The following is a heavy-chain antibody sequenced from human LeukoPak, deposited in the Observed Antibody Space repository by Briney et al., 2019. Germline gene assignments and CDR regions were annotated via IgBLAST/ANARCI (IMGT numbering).Heavy chain of an antibody. CDR3: GGEVDFDY. CDR1: GGSISSSSYY. CDR2: IYYSGST. D-gene: IGHD3-16*01. Sequence: PTETLSLTCTVSGGSISSSSYYWGWIRQPPGKGLEWIGSIYYSGSTYYNPSLKSRVTISVDTSKNQFSLKLSSVTAADTAVYYCGGEVDFDYWGQGTLVTVSS. V-gene: IGHV4-39*01. J-gene: IGHJ4*02.